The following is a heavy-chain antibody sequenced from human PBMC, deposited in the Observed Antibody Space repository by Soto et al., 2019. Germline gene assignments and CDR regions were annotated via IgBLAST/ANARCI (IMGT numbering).Heavy chain of an antibody. D-gene: IGHD3-3*01. CDR2: IYSDGST. J-gene: IGHJ5*02. CDR1: GFTVISNY. Sequence: QPWGSLRLSCTASGFTVISNYIIFFRHSPVKGLGWVSVIYSDGSTYYADSVKGRFTISRDNSKNTLYLQMNSLRAEDTAVYYCARGGTLEGFLEWSWFDPWGQGTLVTVSS. CDR3: ARGGTLEGFLEWSWFDP. V-gene: IGHV3-53*01.